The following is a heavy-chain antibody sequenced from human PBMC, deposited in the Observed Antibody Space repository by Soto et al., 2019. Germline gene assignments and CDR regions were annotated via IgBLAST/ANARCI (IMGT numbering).Heavy chain of an antibody. CDR1: GYTFTSYD. D-gene: IGHD6-13*01. V-gene: IGHV1-8*01. CDR3: ARVAGSSSWYFQSYYYYGMDV. J-gene: IGHJ6*02. Sequence: GASVKVSCKASGYTFTSYDINWVRQATGQGLEWMGWMNPNSGNTGYAQKFQGRVTMTRNTSISTAYMELSSLRSEDTAVYYCARVAGSSSWYFQSYYYYGMDVWGQGTTVTVSS. CDR2: MNPNSGNT.